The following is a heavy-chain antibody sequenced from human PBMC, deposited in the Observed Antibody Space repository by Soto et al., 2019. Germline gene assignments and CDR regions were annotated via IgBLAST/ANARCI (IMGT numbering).Heavy chain of an antibody. CDR1: GFTFSSYS. CDR2: ISSSSSYI. Sequence: EVQLVESGGGLVKPGGSLRLSCAASGFTFSSYSMNWVRQAPGKGLEWVSSISSSSSYIYYADSVKGRFTISRDNAKNSLYLQMNSLRAEDTAVYYCASYSSGSYRYLGVWGHGTTVTVSS. CDR3: ASYSSGSYRYLGV. V-gene: IGHV3-21*01. J-gene: IGHJ6*02. D-gene: IGHD3-10*01.